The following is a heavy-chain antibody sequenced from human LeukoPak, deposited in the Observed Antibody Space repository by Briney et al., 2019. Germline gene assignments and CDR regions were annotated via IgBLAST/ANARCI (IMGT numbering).Heavy chain of an antibody. V-gene: IGHV4-38-2*01. CDR3: ARITGSYYYYYMDV. Sequence: PSETLSLTCAVSGYSISSGDYWGWIRQPPGKGLEWFGNIYHSGSTFYNPSLKSRVTISVHTSKNQFFLKLSSVTAADTAVYYCARITGSYYYYYMDVWGKGTTVTVSS. J-gene: IGHJ6*03. CDR2: IYHSGST. CDR1: GYSISSGDY. D-gene: IGHD3-10*01.